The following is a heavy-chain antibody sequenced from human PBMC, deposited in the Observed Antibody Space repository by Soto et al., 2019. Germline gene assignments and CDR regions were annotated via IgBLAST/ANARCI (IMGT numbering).Heavy chain of an antibody. CDR2: INYRGST. J-gene: IGHJ4*02. CDR1: GGSISNGDYY. D-gene: IGHD2-2*01. Sequence: QVQLQESGPGLVTPSQTLSLTCTVSGGSISNGDYYWNWIRQHPEKGLEWIGYINYRGSTFYNPSLKRRIIISVEKSKTQFSLKLSSVTAADTAVYYCARDAPETAPYWGQGTLVTVSS. CDR3: ARDAPETAPY. V-gene: IGHV4-31*03.